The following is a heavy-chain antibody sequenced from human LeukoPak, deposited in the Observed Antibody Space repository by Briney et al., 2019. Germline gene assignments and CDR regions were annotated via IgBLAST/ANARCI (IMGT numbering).Heavy chain of an antibody. CDR1: GYNFKNYG. J-gene: IGHJ4*02. V-gene: IGHV3-30*18. D-gene: IGHD5-18*01. CDR2: ISHDAYNK. CDR3: VKSSGYSTYDHGDY. Sequence: GGSLRLSCAASGYNFKNYGIHWVRQPPGKGLEWVAVISHDAYNKHYADSVKGRFTISRDNSDTVYLQMISLRPEDTAMYYCVKSSGYSTYDHGDYWGQGTLVTVSS.